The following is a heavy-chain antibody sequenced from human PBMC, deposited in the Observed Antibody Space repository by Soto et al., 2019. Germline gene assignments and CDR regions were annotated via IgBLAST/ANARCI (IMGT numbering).Heavy chain of an antibody. CDR1: GYSFTSYW. D-gene: IGHD5-12*01. J-gene: IGHJ6*03. Sequence: GESLKISCKGSGYSFTSYWIGWVRQMPGKGLEWMGIIYPGDSDTRYSPSFQGQVTISADKSISTAYLQWSSLKASDTAMYYCARQLAEGGYSSSYYMDVWGKGTTVTVSS. CDR2: IYPGDSDT. V-gene: IGHV5-51*01. CDR3: ARQLAEGGYSSSYYMDV.